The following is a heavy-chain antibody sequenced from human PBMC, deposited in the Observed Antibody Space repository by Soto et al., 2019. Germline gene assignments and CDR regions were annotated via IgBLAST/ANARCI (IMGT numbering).Heavy chain of an antibody. J-gene: IGHJ4*02. CDR1: GFSVTANY. Sequence: VQVVESGGGLIQPGGSLRLSCEVSGFSVTANYMSWVRQTPGKGLEWVSVMFSGGATDYIDSVKGRFTISRDISKNALYLQMNSLRVEDTAVYYCHGYGKWGQGISVTVSS. D-gene: IGHD5-18*01. CDR3: HGYGK. CDR2: MFSGGAT. V-gene: IGHV3-53*01.